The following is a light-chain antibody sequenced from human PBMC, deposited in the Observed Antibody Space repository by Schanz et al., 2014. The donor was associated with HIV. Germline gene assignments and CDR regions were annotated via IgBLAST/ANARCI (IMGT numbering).Light chain of an antibody. CDR3: QQSNEFPLT. V-gene: IGKV3-15*01. CDR2: GAS. CDR1: QTVSSN. J-gene: IGKJ4*01. Sequence: EIVMTQSPATLSVSPGERATLSCRASQTVSSNLAWYQQKSGQAPRLLIYGASTRATGIPARFSGSGSGTEFTLTISSLQSDDFATYYCQQSNEFPLTFGGGTKVEIK.